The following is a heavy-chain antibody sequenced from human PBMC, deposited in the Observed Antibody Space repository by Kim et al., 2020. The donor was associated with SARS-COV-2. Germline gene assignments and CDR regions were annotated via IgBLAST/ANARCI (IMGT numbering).Heavy chain of an antibody. CDR2: IYYSGST. V-gene: IGHV4-39*01. CDR1: GGSISSSSYY. CDR3: ATGRGIAAAGTVDY. J-gene: IGHJ4*02. D-gene: IGHD6-13*01. Sequence: SETLSLTCTVSGGSISSSSYYWGWIRQPPGKGLEWIGSIYYSGSTYYNPSLKTRVTISVDTSKNQFSLKLSSVTAADTAVYYCATGRGIAAAGTVDYWGQGTLVTVSS.